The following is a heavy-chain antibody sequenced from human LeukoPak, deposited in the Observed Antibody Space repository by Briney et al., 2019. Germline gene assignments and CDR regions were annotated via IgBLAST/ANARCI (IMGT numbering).Heavy chain of an antibody. V-gene: IGHV4-39*01. Sequence: SETLSLTCTVSGGSVSSGSYYWGWIRQPPGKGLEWIGSIYYSGSTYYNPSLKSRVTISVDTSKNQFSLKLSSVTAADTAVYYCARPYSSGARVDYWGQGTLVTVSS. CDR3: ARPYSSGARVDY. CDR2: IYYSGST. D-gene: IGHD6-19*01. CDR1: GGSVSSGSYY. J-gene: IGHJ4*02.